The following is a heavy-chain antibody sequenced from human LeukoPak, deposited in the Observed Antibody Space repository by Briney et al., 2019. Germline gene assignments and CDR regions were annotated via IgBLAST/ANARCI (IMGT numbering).Heavy chain of an antibody. CDR3: ARGASWFDP. J-gene: IGHJ5*02. CDR2: INHSGST. V-gene: IGHV4-34*01. Sequence: KPSETLSLTCTVSGGSISSYYWNWIRQPPGRGLEWIGEINHSGSTNYNPSLKSRVTISVDTSKNQFSLKLSSVTAADTAVYYCARGASWFDPWGQGTLVTVSS. CDR1: GGSISSYY.